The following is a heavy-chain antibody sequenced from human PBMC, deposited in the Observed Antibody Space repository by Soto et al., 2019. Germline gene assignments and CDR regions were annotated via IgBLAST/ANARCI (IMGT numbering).Heavy chain of an antibody. D-gene: IGHD5-12*01. CDR3: ARQGARDYSSGYDDFDY. Sequence: QLQLQESGPGLVKPSETLSLTCTVSGGSISSSSYYWGWIRQPPGKGLEWIGSIYYSGSTYYNPSLKSRVTISVDTSKNQFSLKLSSVTAADTAVYYCARQGARDYSSGYDDFDYWGQGTLVTVSS. CDR2: IYYSGST. J-gene: IGHJ4*02. CDR1: GGSISSSSYY. V-gene: IGHV4-39*01.